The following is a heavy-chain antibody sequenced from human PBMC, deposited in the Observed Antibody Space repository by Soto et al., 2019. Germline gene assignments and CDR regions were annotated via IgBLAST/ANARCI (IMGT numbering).Heavy chain of an antibody. CDR1: GGSISSGGYY. CDR2: IYYSGST. D-gene: IGHD6-13*01. V-gene: IGHV4-31*03. J-gene: IGHJ5*02. Sequence: QVQLQESGPGLVKPSQTLSLTCTVSGGSISSGGYYWSWIRQHPGKGLEWIGYIYYSGSTYYNPSLKSRVTISVDTSKNQSSLKLSSVTAADTAVYYCAREIAAAGTGDNWFDPWGQGTLVTVSS. CDR3: AREIAAAGTGDNWFDP.